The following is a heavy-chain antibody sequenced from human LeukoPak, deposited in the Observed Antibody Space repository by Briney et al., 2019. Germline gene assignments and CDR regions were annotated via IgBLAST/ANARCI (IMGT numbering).Heavy chain of an antibody. J-gene: IGHJ6*02. CDR3: AKEKAIATINYGLDV. V-gene: IGHV3-30*18. CDR1: GFIFDTYG. Sequence: GGSLRLSCAASGFIFDTYGMLWVRQAPGKGLEWVAVIAYDGSNKVHADSVKGRFTISRDNSKNTLYLQMNSLRGEDTAVYYCAKEKAIATINYGLDVWGQGTTVTVSS. D-gene: IGHD1-1*01. CDR2: IAYDGSNK.